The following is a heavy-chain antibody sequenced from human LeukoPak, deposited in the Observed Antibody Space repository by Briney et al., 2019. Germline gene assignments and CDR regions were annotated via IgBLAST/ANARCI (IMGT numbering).Heavy chain of an antibody. V-gene: IGHV3-7*01. J-gene: IGHJ4*02. CDR2: IKQDGSEK. CDR1: GFTFSTYW. Sequence: PGGSLRLSCTVSGFTFSTYWMTWVRQAPAKGLEWVANIKQDGSEKYYVDSVKGRFTISRDNAKNSLYLQMNSLRAEDTAVYYCARSRIGDYWGQGTLVTVSS. CDR3: ARSRIGDY. D-gene: IGHD3-10*01.